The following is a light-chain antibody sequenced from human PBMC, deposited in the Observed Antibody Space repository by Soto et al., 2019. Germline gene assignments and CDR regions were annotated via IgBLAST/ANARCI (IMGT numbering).Light chain of an antibody. CDR2: KAS. CDR1: QSISVW. J-gene: IGKJ1*01. V-gene: IGKV1-5*03. CDR3: QQYNSYSPT. Sequence: DIQMTQSPSTLSASVGDRVTITCRASQSISVWLAWYQQKAGKAPNLLIYKASRLESGVPSRFSGSGSETEFPLPISGLQPGDSATYYCQQYNSYSPTFGQGTKVDIK.